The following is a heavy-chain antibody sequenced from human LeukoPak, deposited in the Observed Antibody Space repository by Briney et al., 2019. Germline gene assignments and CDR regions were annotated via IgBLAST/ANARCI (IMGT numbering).Heavy chain of an antibody. D-gene: IGHD6-13*01. J-gene: IGHJ4*02. Sequence: PGRSLRLSCAASGFTFSSYAMSGVRQAPVKGLDWVSAISGSGGSTYYADSVKGRFTISRDNSKNTLYLQMNSLRAEDTAVYYCARKVWQLAIPFDYWGQGTLVTVSS. CDR1: GFTFSSYA. CDR3: ARKVWQLAIPFDY. V-gene: IGHV3-23*01. CDR2: ISGSGGST.